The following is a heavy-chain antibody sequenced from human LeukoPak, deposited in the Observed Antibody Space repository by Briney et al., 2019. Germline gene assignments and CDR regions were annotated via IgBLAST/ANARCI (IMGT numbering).Heavy chain of an antibody. CDR2: IWFDKNQ. CDR3: ARPYIAAAGFSDY. CDR1: GFILNDYG. Sequence: GSLRLPCAASGFILNDYGMHWVRQAPGKGLEWVADIWFDKNQHFADSVKGRFAISRDNSKNTVYLQMNSLRAEDTAVYYCARPYIAAAGFSDYWGQGTLVTVSS. D-gene: IGHD6-13*01. J-gene: IGHJ4*02. V-gene: IGHV3-33*01.